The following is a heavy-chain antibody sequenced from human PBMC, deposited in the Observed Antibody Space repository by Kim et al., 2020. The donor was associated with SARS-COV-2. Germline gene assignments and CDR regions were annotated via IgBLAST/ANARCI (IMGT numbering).Heavy chain of an antibody. J-gene: IGHJ4*02. D-gene: IGHD1-26*01. V-gene: IGHV3-11*04. CDR3: ARDGGSGSPDY. CDR2: I. Sequence: IYYAESVKGRLTISREKAKNSRYVQMSSLRAEDTAVYYCARDGGSGSPDYWGQGTLVTVSS.